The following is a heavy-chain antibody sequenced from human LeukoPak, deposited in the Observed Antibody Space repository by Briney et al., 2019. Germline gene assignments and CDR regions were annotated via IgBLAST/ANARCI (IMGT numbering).Heavy chain of an antibody. CDR3: AKDSSGWYSLGYFDY. CDR2: ISYDGSNK. Sequence: GGSLRLSCAASGFTFSSYWMSWVRQAPGKGLEWVAVISYDGSNKYYADSVKGRFTISRDNSKNTLYLQMNSLRAEDTAVYYCAKDSSGWYSLGYFDYWGQGTLVTVSS. J-gene: IGHJ4*02. CDR1: GFTFSSYW. V-gene: IGHV3-30*18. D-gene: IGHD6-19*01.